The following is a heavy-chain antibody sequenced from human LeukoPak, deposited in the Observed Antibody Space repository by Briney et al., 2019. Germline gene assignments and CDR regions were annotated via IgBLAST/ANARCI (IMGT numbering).Heavy chain of an antibody. CDR2: INPNSGGT. CDR3: ARVRSSSWYEAYYFDY. J-gene: IGHJ4*02. V-gene: IGHV1-2*02. CDR1: GYTFTGYY. Sequence: ASVKVSCKASGYTFTGYYMHWVRQAPGQGLEWMGWINPNSGGTNYAQKFQGRVTMTRDTSISTAYMELSRLRSDDPAVYYCARVRSSSWYEAYYFDYWGQGTLVTVFS. D-gene: IGHD6-13*01.